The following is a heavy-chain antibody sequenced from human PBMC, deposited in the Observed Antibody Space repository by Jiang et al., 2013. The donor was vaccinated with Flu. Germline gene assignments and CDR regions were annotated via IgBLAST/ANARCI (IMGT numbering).Heavy chain of an antibody. CDR1: GDSVSSNSAA. Sequence: QTLSLTCAISGDSVSSNSAAWNWIRQSPSRGLEWLGRTYYRSKWYNDYAVSVKSRITINPDTSKNQFSLQLNSVTPEDTAVYYCARSLDSSGWYPNYFDYWGQGTLVTVSS. J-gene: IGHJ4*02. CDR2: TYYRSKWYN. D-gene: IGHD6-19*01. V-gene: IGHV6-1*01. CDR3: ARSLDSSGWYPNYFDY.